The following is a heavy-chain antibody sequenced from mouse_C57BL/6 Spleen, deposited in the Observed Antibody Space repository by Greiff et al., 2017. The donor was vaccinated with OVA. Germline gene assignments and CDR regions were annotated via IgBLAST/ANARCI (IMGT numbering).Heavy chain of an antibody. D-gene: IGHD1-1*01. J-gene: IGHJ1*03. CDR3: ARSPYYYGRFPYFDV. V-gene: IGHV1-53*01. CDR1: GYTFTSYW. Sequence: QVQLQQPGTELVKPGASVKLSCKASGYTFTSYWMHWVKQRPGQGLEWIGNINPSNGGTNYNEKFKSKATLTVDKSSSTAYMQLSSLTSEDSAVYYCARSPYYYGRFPYFDVWGTGTTVTVSS. CDR2: INPSNGGT.